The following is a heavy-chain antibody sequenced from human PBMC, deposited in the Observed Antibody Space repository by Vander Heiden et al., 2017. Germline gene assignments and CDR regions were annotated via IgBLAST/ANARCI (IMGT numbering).Heavy chain of an antibody. J-gene: IGHJ4*02. V-gene: IGHV3-30*01. CDR1: VFTLRRYA. Sequence: QVQLAESGGAVVQPGRSLRPSCAASVFTLRRYAMHWVRQAAGKGLEWVAVISYDGSNKYYADSVKGRFTISRDNSKNTLYLQMNSLRAEDTAVYYCARGDGGIVVVITFDYWGQGTLVTVSS. CDR2: ISYDGSNK. CDR3: ARGDGGIVVVITFDY. D-gene: IGHD3-22*01.